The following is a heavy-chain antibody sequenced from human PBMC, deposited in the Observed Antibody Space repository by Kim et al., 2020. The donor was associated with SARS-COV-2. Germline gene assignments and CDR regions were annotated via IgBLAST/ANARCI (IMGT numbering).Heavy chain of an antibody. J-gene: IGHJ6*02. CDR3: ARDNPAMGTHHYYYYGMDV. D-gene: IGHD5-18*01. Sequence: GRFTISRDNSKNTLYLQVNSLRAEDTAVHYCARDNPAMGTHHYYYYGMDVWGQGTTVTVSS. V-gene: IGHV3-30*01.